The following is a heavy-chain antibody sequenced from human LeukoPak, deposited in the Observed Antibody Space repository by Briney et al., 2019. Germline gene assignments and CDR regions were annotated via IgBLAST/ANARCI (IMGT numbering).Heavy chain of an antibody. CDR3: GVGGSNFFDYAFDI. J-gene: IGHJ3*02. CDR1: GGTFSSYA. D-gene: IGHD2-15*01. CDR2: IIPIFGTA. Sequence: SVKVSCKASGGTFSSYAISWGRQAPGQGLEWMGGIIPIFGTANYAQKFQGRVTITTDESTSTAYMELSSLRSEDTAVYYCGVGGSNFFDYAFDIWGQGTMVTVSS. V-gene: IGHV1-69*05.